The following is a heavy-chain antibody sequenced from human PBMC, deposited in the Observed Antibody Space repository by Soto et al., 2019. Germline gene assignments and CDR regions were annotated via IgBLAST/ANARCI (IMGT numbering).Heavy chain of an antibody. CDR3: ARDLGMTTVTSYFDY. CDR1: GGSISSGGYY. D-gene: IGHD4-17*01. J-gene: IGHJ4*02. CDR2: IYYSGST. Sequence: PSETLSLTCTVSGGSISSGGYYWSWIRHHPGKGLEWIGYIYYSGSTYYNPSLKSRVTISVDTSKNQFSLKLSSVTAADTAVYYCARDLGMTTVTSYFDYWGQGTLVTVSS. V-gene: IGHV4-31*03.